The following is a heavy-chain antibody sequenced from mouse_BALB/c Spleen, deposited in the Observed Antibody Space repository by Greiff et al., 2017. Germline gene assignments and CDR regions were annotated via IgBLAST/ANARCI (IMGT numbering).Heavy chain of an antibody. Sequence: EVKLVESGPGLVKPSQSLSLTCSVTGYSITSGYYWNWIRQFPGNKLEWMGYISYDGSNNYNPSLKNRISITRDTSKNQFFLKLNSVTTEDTATYYCARRSIFYAMDYWGQGTSVTVSA. J-gene: IGHJ4*01. V-gene: IGHV3-6*02. CDR2: ISYDGSN. D-gene: IGHD2-10*02. CDR1: GYSITSGYY. CDR3: ARRSIFYAMDY.